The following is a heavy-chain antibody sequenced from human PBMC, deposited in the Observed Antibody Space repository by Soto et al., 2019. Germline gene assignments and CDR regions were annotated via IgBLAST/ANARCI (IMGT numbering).Heavy chain of an antibody. CDR1: GFTFRSYA. V-gene: IGHV3-23*01. J-gene: IGHJ4*02. Sequence: GGSLRLSCAASGFTFRSYAMNWVRQAPGKGLEWVSGISDSGGSTYYADSVKGRFTISRDNSKNTLYLHMNSLRAEDAALYYCAKDPRSDSTGYFDYWGQGTLVTVSS. D-gene: IGHD3-22*01. CDR2: ISDSGGST. CDR3: AKDPRSDSTGYFDY.